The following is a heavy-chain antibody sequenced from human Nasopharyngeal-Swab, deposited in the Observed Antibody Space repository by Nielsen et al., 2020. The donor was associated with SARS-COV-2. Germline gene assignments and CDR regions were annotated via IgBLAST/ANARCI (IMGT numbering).Heavy chain of an antibody. D-gene: IGHD6-13*01. CDR3: ARDIGNSRPGWYWYFDL. CDR1: GDSVSSNGAA. V-gene: IGHV6-1*01. J-gene: IGHJ2*01. CDR2: TYYRSKRYN. Sequence: SQTLSLTCAISGDSVSSNGAAWNWIRQSPSRGLEWLGRTYYRSKRYNDYAVSVKSRITINPDTTKNQFSLQLNSVTPEDTAVYYCARDIGNSRPGWYWYFDLWGRGTLVTVSS.